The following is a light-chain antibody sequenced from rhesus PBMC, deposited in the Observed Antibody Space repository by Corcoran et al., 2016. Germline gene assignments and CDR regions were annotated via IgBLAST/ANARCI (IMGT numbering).Light chain of an antibody. CDR2: KAS. CDR3: QHGYGTPLT. CDR1: ENVNNY. Sequence: DIQMTQSPSSLSASVGDRVTITCRASENVNNYLNWYQQKPGKAPTRLIYKASNLQSGVPSRFSGSGSGTDYTFTISSLQPEDVATYYCQHGYGTPLTFGGGTKVELK. V-gene: IGKV1-74*01. J-gene: IGKJ4*01.